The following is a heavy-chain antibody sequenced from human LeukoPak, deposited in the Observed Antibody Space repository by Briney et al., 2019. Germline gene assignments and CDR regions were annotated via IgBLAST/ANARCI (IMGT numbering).Heavy chain of an antibody. Sequence: PSVTLSLTCTVSGGSISSSSYYWGWIRQPPGKGLEWIGSIYYSGSTYYSPSLKSRVTISVDTSKNQFSLKLSSVTAADTAVYYCARDLGIGGSPPDYWGQGTLVTVSS. CDR2: IYYSGST. CDR1: GGSISSSSYY. V-gene: IGHV4-39*07. J-gene: IGHJ4*02. D-gene: IGHD1-26*01. CDR3: ARDLGIGGSPPDY.